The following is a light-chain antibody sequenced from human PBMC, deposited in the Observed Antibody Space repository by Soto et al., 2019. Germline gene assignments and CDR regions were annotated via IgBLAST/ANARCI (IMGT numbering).Light chain of an antibody. V-gene: IGKV3-20*01. CDR3: QQYVHSPHT. CDR1: QRITWNY. J-gene: IGKJ2*01. CDR2: GAS. Sequence: DIVLTQSPGTLSLSPGETATLSCRAGQRITWNYVAWYQQKPGQAPSLLIYGASIRATGVPDRFSGSGSGTAFTLTISRLEPEDFAVYYCQQYVHSPHTFGQGTNLEIK.